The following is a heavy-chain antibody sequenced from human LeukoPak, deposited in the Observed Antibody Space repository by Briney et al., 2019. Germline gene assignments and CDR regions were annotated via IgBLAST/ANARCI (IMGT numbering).Heavy chain of an antibody. CDR2: ISYDGSNK. CDR3: ARDQGSGADI. V-gene: IGHV3-30-3*01. Sequence: PGSSLRLSCAASGFTFSSYAMHWVRQAPGKGLEWVAVISYDGSNKYYADSVKGRSTISRDNSKNTLYLQMNSLRAEDTAVYYCARDQGSGADIWGQGTMVTVSS. CDR1: GFTFSSYA. J-gene: IGHJ3*02. D-gene: IGHD3-10*01.